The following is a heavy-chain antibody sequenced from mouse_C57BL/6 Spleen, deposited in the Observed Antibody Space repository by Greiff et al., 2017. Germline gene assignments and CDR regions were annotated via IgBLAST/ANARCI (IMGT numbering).Heavy chain of an antibody. CDR2: IYPGSGST. Sequence: VQLQQSGAELVKPGASVKMSCKASGYTFTSYWITWVKQRPGQGLEWIGDIYPGSGSTNYNEKFKSKATLTVDTSSSTAYMQLSSLTSEDSAVYYCARGGNYDYDFDYWGQGTTLTVSS. J-gene: IGHJ2*01. CDR1: GYTFTSYW. CDR3: ARGGNYDYDFDY. V-gene: IGHV1-55*01. D-gene: IGHD2-4*01.